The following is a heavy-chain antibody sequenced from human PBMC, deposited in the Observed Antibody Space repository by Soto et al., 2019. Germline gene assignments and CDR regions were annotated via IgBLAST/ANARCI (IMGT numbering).Heavy chain of an antibody. CDR1: GFTFSSYA. D-gene: IGHD6-6*01. CDR3: AKIMSLQLVHYYYMDV. J-gene: IGHJ6*03. CDR2: ISGSGGST. Sequence: GGSLRLSCAASGFTFSSYAMSWVRQAPGKGLEWVSAISGSGGSTYYADSVKGRFTISRDNSKNTLYLQMNSLRAEDTAVYYCAKIMSLQLVHYYYMDVWGKGTTVTVSS. V-gene: IGHV3-23*01.